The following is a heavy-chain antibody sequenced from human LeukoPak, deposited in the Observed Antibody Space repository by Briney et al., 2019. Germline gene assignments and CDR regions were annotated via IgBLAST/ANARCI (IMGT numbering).Heavy chain of an antibody. D-gene: IGHD6-13*01. J-gene: IGHJ5*02. CDR1: GGTFSSYA. Sequence: GSSVKVSCKASGGTFSSYATSWVRQAPGQGLEWMGWISAYNGNTNYAQKLQGRVTMTTDTSTSTAYMELRSLRSDDTAVYYCAREMAAAGTSWSDPWGQGTLVTVSS. V-gene: IGHV1-18*01. CDR3: AREMAAAGTSWSDP. CDR2: ISAYNGNT.